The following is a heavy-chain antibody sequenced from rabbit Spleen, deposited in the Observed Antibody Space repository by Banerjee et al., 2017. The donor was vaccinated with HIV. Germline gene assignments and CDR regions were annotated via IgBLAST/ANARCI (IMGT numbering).Heavy chain of an antibody. CDR1: AFDFSSGG. J-gene: IGHJ4*01. CDR2: IGSNSGNT. D-gene: IGHD6-1*01. V-gene: IGHV1S47*01. CDR3: ARHGYGGYGWDL. Sequence: QEQLVESGGGLVQPGGSLKLPCKASAFDFSSGGVSWVRQAPGKGLEWIGCIGSNSGNTYYASWAKGRFTISTSTSLNTVTLQLNSLTAADTATYFCARHGYGGYGWDLWGPGTLVTVS.